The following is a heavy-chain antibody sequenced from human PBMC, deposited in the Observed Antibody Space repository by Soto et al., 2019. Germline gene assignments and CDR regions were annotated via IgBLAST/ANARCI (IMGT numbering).Heavy chain of an antibody. D-gene: IGHD2-2*01. CDR2: ISHDGNQK. V-gene: IGHV3-30*18. CDR1: GFTFSSYG. Sequence: GGSLRLSCAASGFTFSSYGMHWIRQTPDKGLEWVAVISHDGNQKYYADFAKGRFTISRDNARNTLHLQMNSLRPEDTAFFYCVKATLPTAIKFGVDSWGQGTLVTVSS. CDR3: VKATLPTAIKFGVDS. J-gene: IGHJ5*01.